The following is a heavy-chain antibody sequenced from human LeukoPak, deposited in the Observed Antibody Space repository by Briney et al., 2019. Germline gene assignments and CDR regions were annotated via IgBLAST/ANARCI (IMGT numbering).Heavy chain of an antibody. J-gene: IGHJ4*02. CDR3: ARDCVNADYGDYVVCY. D-gene: IGHD4-17*01. CDR2: INSDGGST. V-gene: IGHV3-74*01. CDR1: GFTFSSYC. Sequence: PGGSLRLSCAASGFTFSSYCMHWVRQAPGKGLVWVSRINSDGGSTSYADSVKGRFTISRDTAKNTLYLQMKSLRDEDTAVYYCARDCVNADYGDYVVCYGGQGTLVTVSS.